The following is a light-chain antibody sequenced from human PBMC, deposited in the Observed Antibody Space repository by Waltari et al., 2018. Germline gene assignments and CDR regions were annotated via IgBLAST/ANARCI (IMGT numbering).Light chain of an antibody. CDR1: QGISNY. CDR3: QQHNSYPPT. Sequence: DIQMTQSPSSLSASVGDTVTITCRASQGISNYLAWYQQKPGKAPKPLIYYASNLESGLPTRFSGSGSGTAVTLTISSLQPEDFSTYYCQQHNSYPPTFGGGTKVEIK. V-gene: IGKV1-16*01. J-gene: IGKJ4*01. CDR2: YAS.